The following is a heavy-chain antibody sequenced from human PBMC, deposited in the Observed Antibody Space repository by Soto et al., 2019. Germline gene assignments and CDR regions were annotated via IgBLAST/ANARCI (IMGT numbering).Heavy chain of an antibody. Sequence: QVQLVQSGAEVKKPGSSVKVSCKASGGTFSTHAISWVRQAPGQGLEWLGGIIPTLGTPNYAQKFQGRVTVTADEYTSTAYMELSRLTSEDTAVYYCARAAFRSGYYGYYCGMDVWGQGTAVNV. J-gene: IGHJ6*02. D-gene: IGHD3-3*01. V-gene: IGHV1-69*01. CDR3: ARAAFRSGYYGYYCGMDV. CDR2: IIPTLGTP. CDR1: GGTFSTHA.